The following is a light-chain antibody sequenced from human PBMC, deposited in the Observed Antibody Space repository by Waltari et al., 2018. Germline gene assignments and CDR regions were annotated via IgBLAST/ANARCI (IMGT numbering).Light chain of an antibody. CDR1: QTIKNY. CDR2: AAS. CDR3: QQSFSTPYT. Sequence: DIQMTQSPSSLSASVGDRVTISCRASQTIKNYLNWYQQKPGKAPNLLIYAASSLQSGVPSRFSGSGFGTDFTLTISRLQPEDLATYYCQQSFSTPYTFGQGTKLEIK. V-gene: IGKV1-39*01. J-gene: IGKJ2*01.